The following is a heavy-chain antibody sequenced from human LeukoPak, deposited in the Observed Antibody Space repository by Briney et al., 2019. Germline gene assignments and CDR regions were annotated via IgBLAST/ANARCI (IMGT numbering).Heavy chain of an antibody. J-gene: IGHJ3*02. Sequence: GGSLRLSCAASGFTFSSYGMHWVRQAPGKGLEWVAVISYDGSNKYYADSVKGRFTISRDNSKNTLYLQMNSLRAEDTAVYYCARDPPQPLDSSSPASAFDIWGQGTMVTVSS. CDR3: ARDPPQPLDSSSPASAFDI. D-gene: IGHD6-13*01. CDR2: ISYDGSNK. CDR1: GFTFSSYG. V-gene: IGHV3-30*19.